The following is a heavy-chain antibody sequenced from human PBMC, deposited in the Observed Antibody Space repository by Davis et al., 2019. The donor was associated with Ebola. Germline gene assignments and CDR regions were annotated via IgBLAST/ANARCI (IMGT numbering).Heavy chain of an antibody. CDR2: TTHSGAT. D-gene: IGHD2-15*01. J-gene: IGHJ4*01. CDR1: GGSFGGYY. CDR3: ARGTPVRLFDY. V-gene: IGHV4-34*01. Sequence: MPSETLSLTCAVYGGSFGGYYWTWIRQSPGKGLEWIGETTHSGATYYTPSLKSRVTISVDTSDNHFSLNLGSVTAADTGIYYCARGTPVRLFDYWGQGSLVTVSS.